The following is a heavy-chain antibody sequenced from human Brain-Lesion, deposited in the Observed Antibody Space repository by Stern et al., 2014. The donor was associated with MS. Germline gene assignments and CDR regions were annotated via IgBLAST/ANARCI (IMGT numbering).Heavy chain of an antibody. CDR2: IYYSGNT. J-gene: IGHJ5*02. CDR3: ARSMGGNWFDP. D-gene: IGHD1-26*01. CDR1: GGSFSSGDYY. Sequence: VQLVESGPGLLKPSQTLSLTCTVSGGSFSSGDYYWSWIRQPPGKGLEWIGYIYYSGNTYYNPSLKSRVTISVDTSKNQFSLKLRSVTAADTAVYYCARSMGGNWFDPWGQGTLVTVSS. V-gene: IGHV4-30-4*01.